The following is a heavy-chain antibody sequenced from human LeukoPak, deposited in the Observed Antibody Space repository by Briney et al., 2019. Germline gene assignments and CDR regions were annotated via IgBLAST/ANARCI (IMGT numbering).Heavy chain of an antibody. D-gene: IGHD3-10*01. Sequence: GGSPRLSCVASGFTFSSSWTSWVRQGPGKGPEWVANMNQDGSRKFYVDSVEGRFTISRDNAKNSLFLEMNGLRDEDTAVYYCTRDSQGSGTYSTDHWGQGTLVTVSS. CDR2: MNQDGSRK. CDR1: GFTFSSSW. J-gene: IGHJ4*02. CDR3: TRDSQGSGTYSTDH. V-gene: IGHV3-7*01.